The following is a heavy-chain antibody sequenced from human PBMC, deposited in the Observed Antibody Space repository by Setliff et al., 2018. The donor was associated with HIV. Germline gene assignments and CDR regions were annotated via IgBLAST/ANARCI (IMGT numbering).Heavy chain of an antibody. D-gene: IGHD3-3*01. J-gene: IGHJ6*03. CDR2: IHYSGSS. CDR1: GGSISSGNW. Sequence: PSETLSLTCAVSGGSISSGNWWSWIRQPPGKGLEWIGYIHYSGSSNYNPSLKSRVSISLDTSKKQVSLKLNSVTAADTAVYYCARGLSIFGVATPGFYSFMDVWGKGTTVTVSS. CDR3: ARGLSIFGVATPGFYSFMDV. V-gene: IGHV4-61*01.